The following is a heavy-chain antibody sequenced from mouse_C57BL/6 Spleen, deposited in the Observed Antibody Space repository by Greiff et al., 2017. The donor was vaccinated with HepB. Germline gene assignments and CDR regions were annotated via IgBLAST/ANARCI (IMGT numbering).Heavy chain of an antibody. D-gene: IGHD3-2*02. Sequence: QVQLQQPGAELVKPGASVKLSCKASGYTFTSYWMQWVKQRPGQGLEWIGEIDPSDSYTNYNQKFKGKATLTVDTSSRTAYMQLSSLTSEDSAVYYCARGSSGVFAYWGQGTLVTVSA. CDR1: GYTFTSYW. CDR2: IDPSDSYT. J-gene: IGHJ3*01. CDR3: ARGSSGVFAY. V-gene: IGHV1-50*01.